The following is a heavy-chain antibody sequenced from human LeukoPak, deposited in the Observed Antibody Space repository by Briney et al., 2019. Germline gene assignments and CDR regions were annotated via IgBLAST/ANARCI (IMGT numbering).Heavy chain of an antibody. Sequence: SSETLSLTCAVYGGSFSGYYWSWIRQPPGKGLEWIGEINHSGSTNYNPSLKSRVTISVDTSKNQFSLKLSSVTAADTAVYYCARDYSNYYDSSAYYPYYYYYGMDVWGQGTTVTVSS. CDR1: GGSFSGYY. J-gene: IGHJ6*02. CDR3: ARDYSNYYDSSAYYPYYYYYGMDV. CDR2: INHSGST. V-gene: IGHV4-34*01. D-gene: IGHD3-22*01.